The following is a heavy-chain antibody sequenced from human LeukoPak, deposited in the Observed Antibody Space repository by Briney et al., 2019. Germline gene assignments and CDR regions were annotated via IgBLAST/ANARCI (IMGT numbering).Heavy chain of an antibody. Sequence: GASLKISCKGSGYSFTSYLIGWVRQMPGKRLEWMGIIYPGDSNTRYSPSFQGQVTISADKSISTADLQWSSLKASDTAMYYCARGLFSSGHDAFDIWGQGTMVTVSS. CDR2: IYPGDSNT. CDR3: ARGLFSSGHDAFDI. CDR1: GYSFTSYL. J-gene: IGHJ3*02. V-gene: IGHV5-51*01. D-gene: IGHD2-21*01.